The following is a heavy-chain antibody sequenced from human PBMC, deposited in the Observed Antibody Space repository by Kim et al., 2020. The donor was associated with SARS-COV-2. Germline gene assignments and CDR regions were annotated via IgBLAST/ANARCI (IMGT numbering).Heavy chain of an antibody. Sequence: SETLSLTCAVYGGSLSGFYWSWIRQPPGKGLEWIGEVNHSGSSNYNPSLKSRVTISVDTSKNQFSLKLSSVTAADMAVYYCANGGNYCSGGSCFDYWGQGTLVTVSS. D-gene: IGHD2-15*01. J-gene: IGHJ4*02. CDR3: ANGGNYCSGGSCFDY. CDR1: GGSLSGFY. CDR2: VNHSGSS. V-gene: IGHV4-34*01.